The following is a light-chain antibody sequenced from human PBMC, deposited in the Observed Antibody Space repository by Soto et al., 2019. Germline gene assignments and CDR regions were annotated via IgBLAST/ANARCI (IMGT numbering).Light chain of an antibody. CDR1: QSVTSGY. CDR3: QQYGSSPAWT. Sequence: ETVLTQSPGTLSLSPGERAILSCRASQSVTSGYLAWYQQKPGQAPRLLIYATSSRATGIPDRFSGSGSGTDFTLTISSLEPEDFAVYYCQQYGSSPAWTFGQGTKVEIK. CDR2: ATS. J-gene: IGKJ1*01. V-gene: IGKV3-20*01.